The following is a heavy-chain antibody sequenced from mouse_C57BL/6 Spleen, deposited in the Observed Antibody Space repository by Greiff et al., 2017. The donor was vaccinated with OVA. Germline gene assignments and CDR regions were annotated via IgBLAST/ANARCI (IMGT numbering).Heavy chain of an antibody. J-gene: IGHJ2*01. V-gene: IGHV14-4*01. CDR3: TPMYGNYGY. CDR1: GFNIKDDY. Sequence: EVKVVESGAELVRPGASVKLSCTASGFNIKDDYMHWVKQRPEQGLEWIGWIDPENGDTEYASKFQGKATITADTSSNTAYLQLSSLTSEDTAVYYCTPMYGNYGYWGQGTTLTVSS. D-gene: IGHD2-10*02. CDR2: IDPENGDT.